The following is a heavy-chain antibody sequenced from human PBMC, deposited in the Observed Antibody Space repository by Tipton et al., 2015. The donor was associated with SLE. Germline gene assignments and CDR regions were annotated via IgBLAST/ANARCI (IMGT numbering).Heavy chain of an antibody. V-gene: IGHV3-30*04. CDR3: ASNDRSLVCFRHH. CDR2: LASDGSDK. CDR1: GFSLSTYT. J-gene: IGHJ4*02. D-gene: IGHD3/OR15-3a*01. Sequence: RSLRLSCAASGFSLSTYTMHWVRQAPGKGLEWLAVLASDGSDKYYADPVKGRFTISRDNSKNTLYLQMDSLRGDDAAVYYCASNDRSLVCFRHHGGQGSLVAVFS.